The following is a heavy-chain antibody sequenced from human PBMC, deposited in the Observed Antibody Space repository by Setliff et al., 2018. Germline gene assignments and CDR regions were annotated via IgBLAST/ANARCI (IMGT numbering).Heavy chain of an antibody. J-gene: IGHJ1*01. V-gene: IGHV3-7*01. D-gene: IGHD6-13*01. CDR1: GFTFSSYW. CDR3: ARDVSRYSSRWYPNEYFQH. Sequence: PGGSLRLSCAASGFTFSSYWMSWVRQAPGKGLEWVANIKQDGSEKYYVDSVKGRFTISRDNAKNSLYLQMNSLRAEDTAVYYCARDVSRYSSRWYPNEYFQHWGQGTLVTVSS. CDR2: IKQDGSEK.